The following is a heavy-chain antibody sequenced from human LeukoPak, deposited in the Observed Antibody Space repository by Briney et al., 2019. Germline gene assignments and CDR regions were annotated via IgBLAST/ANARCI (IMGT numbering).Heavy chain of an antibody. J-gene: IGHJ4*02. Sequence: SETLSLTCTVSGGSISSYYWSWIRQPPGKGLEWIGYIYYSGSTNYNPSLKSRVTISVDTSKNQFSLKLSSVTAADTAVYYCARRLYDSSGYNWGQGTLVTVSS. CDR3: ARRLYDSSGYN. CDR2: IYYSGST. V-gene: IGHV4-59*08. D-gene: IGHD3-22*01. CDR1: GGSISSYY.